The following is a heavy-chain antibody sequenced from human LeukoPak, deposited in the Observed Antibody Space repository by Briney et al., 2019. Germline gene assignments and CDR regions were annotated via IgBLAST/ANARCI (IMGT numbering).Heavy chain of an antibody. CDR3: ARGLGRLGYFDY. V-gene: IGHV4-30-2*01. CDR2: IYHSGST. D-gene: IGHD6-19*01. J-gene: IGHJ4*02. Sequence: SETLSLTCAVSGGSISSGGYSWSWIRQPPGKGLEWIGYIYHSGSTYYNPSLKSRVTISVDRSKNQFSLKLSSVTAADTAVYYCARGLGRLGYFDYWGQVTLVTVSS. CDR1: GGSISSGGYS.